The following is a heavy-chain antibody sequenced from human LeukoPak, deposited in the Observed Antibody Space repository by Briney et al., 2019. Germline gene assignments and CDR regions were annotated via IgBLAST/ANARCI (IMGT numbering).Heavy chain of an antibody. D-gene: IGHD2-15*01. CDR1: GYTFNSYD. J-gene: IGHJ5*02. V-gene: IGHV1-8*01. Sequence: ASVTVSCKASGYTFNSYDINWVRQATGQGLEWMGWMNPNSGNTGYAQKFQGRVTMTRNTSISTAYMEVSSLRSDDTAVYYCARAPDCSGGSCYLWFDPWGQGTLVTVSS. CDR2: MNPNSGNT. CDR3: ARAPDCSGGSCYLWFDP.